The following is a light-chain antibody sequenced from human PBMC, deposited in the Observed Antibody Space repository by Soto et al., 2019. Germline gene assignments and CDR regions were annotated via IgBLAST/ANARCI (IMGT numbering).Light chain of an antibody. J-gene: IGLJ3*02. Sequence: QYALTQPPSASGSPGQSVTISCSGTSSYVGGYNYVSWYQQYPGKAPKLMIYEVSKRPSGVPDRFSGSKSGKTASLTVSGLQPEDEADYYCTSYAGSNIWVFGGGTKLTVL. CDR2: EVS. CDR3: TSYAGSNIWV. CDR1: SSYVGGYNY. V-gene: IGLV2-8*01.